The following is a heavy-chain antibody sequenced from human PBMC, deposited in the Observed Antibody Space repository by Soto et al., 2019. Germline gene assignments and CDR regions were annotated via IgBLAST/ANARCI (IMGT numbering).Heavy chain of an antibody. CDR1: GGSSQIYY. V-gene: IGHV4-59*08. D-gene: IGHD3-16*02. CDR2: IYDTGST. CDR3: AGDVRTGSYRFDY. J-gene: IGHJ4*02. Sequence: LCGGSSQIYYWSWIRQSPGKGLEWIGYIYDTGSTIYNPSLKRRLTISLDTSKNQFSLKLTSVTAADTAVYYCAGDVRTGSYRFDYWGQGTLVTVSS.